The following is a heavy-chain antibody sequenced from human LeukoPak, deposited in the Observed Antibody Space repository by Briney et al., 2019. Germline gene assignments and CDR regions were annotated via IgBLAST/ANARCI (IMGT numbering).Heavy chain of an antibody. CDR3: ARTFGLLPTYLDY. Sequence: GGSLRLSCAATGFVFSSHWMSWVRQAPGKGLEWVANINQGGSEKYYVDSVKGRFTISRDNAKNSLYLQMNSLRAEDTAVYYCARTFGLLPTYLDYWGQGTLVTVSS. D-gene: IGHD3-22*01. V-gene: IGHV3-7*01. CDR2: INQGGSEK. J-gene: IGHJ4*02. CDR1: GFVFSSHW.